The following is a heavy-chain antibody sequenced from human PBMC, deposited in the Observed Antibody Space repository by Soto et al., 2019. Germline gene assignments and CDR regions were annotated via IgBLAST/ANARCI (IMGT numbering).Heavy chain of an antibody. Sequence: QVQLVQSGAEVKKPGASVKVSCKASGYTFASYAISWMRQAPGQGLEWMGWISAYNGNTNYAQKLQGRVTMTTDTATSTAYTALRTLTSDDTAVYYCGRDPPPPDYGGQGPLVTASS. CDR3: GRDPPPPDY. V-gene: IGHV1-18*01. CDR1: GYTFASYA. J-gene: IGHJ4*02. CDR2: ISAYNGNT.